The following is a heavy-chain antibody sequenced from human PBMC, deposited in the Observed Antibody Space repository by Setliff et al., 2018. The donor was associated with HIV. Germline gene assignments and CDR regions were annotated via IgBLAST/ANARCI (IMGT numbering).Heavy chain of an antibody. V-gene: IGHV4-38-2*02. CDR2: MYPNGRT. CDR1: GFSIGNFYY. D-gene: IGHD1-1*01. J-gene: IGHJ3*02. Sequence: PSETLSLTCNVSGFSIGNFYYRGWVRQPPGKGLEWVGSMYPNGRTYYNPSVESRVTISVDTSKNQFFLKLSSVTAADTAMYYCATPHREREDDAFDIWGQGTKVTVSS. CDR3: ATPHREREDDAFDI.